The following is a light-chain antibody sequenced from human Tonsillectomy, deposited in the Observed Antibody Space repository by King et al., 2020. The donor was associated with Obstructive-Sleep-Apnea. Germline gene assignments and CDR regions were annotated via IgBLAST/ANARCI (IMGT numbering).Light chain of an antibody. V-gene: IGLV2-23*01. Sequence: KRPSGVSNRFSGSKSGNTASLTISGLQAEDEANYYCCSWPGTRWVFGGGTK. J-gene: IGLJ3*02. CDR3: CSWPGTRWV.